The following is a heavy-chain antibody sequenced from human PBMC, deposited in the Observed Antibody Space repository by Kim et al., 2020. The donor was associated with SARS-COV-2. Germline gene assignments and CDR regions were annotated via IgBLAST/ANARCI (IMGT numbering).Heavy chain of an antibody. D-gene: IGHD3-22*01. Sequence: KANYAQKFQGRVTITGDESTSTAYMELSCLRSEDTAVYYCASGSGYQSGDYWGQGTLVTVSS. V-gene: IGHV1-69*01. CDR2: KA. CDR3: ASGSGYQSGDY. J-gene: IGHJ4*02.